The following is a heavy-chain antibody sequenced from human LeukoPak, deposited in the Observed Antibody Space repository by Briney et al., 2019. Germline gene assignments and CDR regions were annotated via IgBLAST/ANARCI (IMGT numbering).Heavy chain of an antibody. CDR3: ARQSGGYYFDE. D-gene: IGHD6-19*01. V-gene: IGHV4-59*08. Sequence: SETQSLTCTVSGGSISSYYWSWIRQPPGKGLEWIGYIYYSGSTNYNPSLKSRVTISVDTSKNQFSLKLSSVTAADTAVYYCARQSGGYYFDEGSEGRLVTVSS. J-gene: IGHJ4*02. CDR2: IYYSGST. CDR1: GGSISSYY.